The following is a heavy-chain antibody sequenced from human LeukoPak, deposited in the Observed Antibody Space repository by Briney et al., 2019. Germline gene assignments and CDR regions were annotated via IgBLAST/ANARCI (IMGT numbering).Heavy chain of an antibody. J-gene: IGHJ4*02. CDR2: IITDGSST. Sequence: GGSLRLSCAASGLIFNNYRMSWVRQAPGKGLVWVSRIITDGSSTTYADSVRGRFTISRDNSKNTLYLQMDSLRADDTAIYYCAKETYSSGEWDYFDYWGQGTLVTVSS. CDR3: AKETYSSGEWDYFDY. D-gene: IGHD6-19*01. CDR1: GLIFNNYR. V-gene: IGHV3-74*01.